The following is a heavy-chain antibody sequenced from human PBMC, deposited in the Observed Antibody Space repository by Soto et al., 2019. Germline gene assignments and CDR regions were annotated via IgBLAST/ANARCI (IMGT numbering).Heavy chain of an antibody. CDR2: ISAYNGNT. J-gene: IGHJ6*03. D-gene: IGHD6-13*01. Sequence: QVQLVQSGAEVKKPGASVKVSCKASGYTFTSYGISWVRQAPGQGLEWMGWISAYNGNTNYAQKRQGRVTMTTDTSTSTAYRELRSLRSDDTVVYYCARESTRKTIIAAAGKNHYYYYMDVGGKGTTVTVSS. V-gene: IGHV1-18*01. CDR3: ARESTRKTIIAAAGKNHYYYYMDV. CDR1: GYTFTSYG.